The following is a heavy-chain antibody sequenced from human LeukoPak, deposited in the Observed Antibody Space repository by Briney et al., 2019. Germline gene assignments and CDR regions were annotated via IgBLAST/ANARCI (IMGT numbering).Heavy chain of an antibody. V-gene: IGHV1-46*01. Sequence: ASVKVSCKASGYTLTSYYMHWVRQAPGQGLEWMGIINPSGGSTSYAQKFQGRVTMTRDTSTSTVYMELSSLRSEDTAVYYCARDKGITIFGVVMKNNWFDPWGQGTLVTVSS. CDR1: GYTLTSYY. D-gene: IGHD3-3*01. CDR3: ARDKGITIFGVVMKNNWFDP. CDR2: INPSGGST. J-gene: IGHJ5*02.